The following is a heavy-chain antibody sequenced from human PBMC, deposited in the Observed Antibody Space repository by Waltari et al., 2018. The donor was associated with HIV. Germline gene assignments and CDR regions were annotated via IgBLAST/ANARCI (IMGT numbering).Heavy chain of an antibody. CDR3: AREGQWLVFYWFDP. CDR1: GFTFSSYA. J-gene: IGHJ5*02. CDR2: ISYDGRNK. V-gene: IGHV3-30*04. Sequence: QVQLVESGGGVVQPGRSLRLSCAASGFTFSSYALHWVRQAPGKGLEWVAVISYDGRNKYYADTVKGLFTIARDNSKDALYLQMNSLRAEDTAVYYCAREGQWLVFYWFDPWGQGTLVTVSS. D-gene: IGHD6-19*01.